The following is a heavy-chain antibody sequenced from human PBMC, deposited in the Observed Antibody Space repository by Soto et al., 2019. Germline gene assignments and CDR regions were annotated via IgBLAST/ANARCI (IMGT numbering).Heavy chain of an antibody. Sequence: GGSLRLSCAASGFTFSSYAMSWVRQAPGKGLEWVSAISGSGGSTYYADSVKGRFTISRDNSKNTLYLQMNSLRAEDTAVYYCARLSKGYCSDTSCYSWLDPWGQGTLVTVSS. CDR3: ARLSKGYCSDTSCYSWLDP. J-gene: IGHJ5*02. CDR2: ISGSGGST. CDR1: GFTFSSYA. V-gene: IGHV3-23*01. D-gene: IGHD2-2*01.